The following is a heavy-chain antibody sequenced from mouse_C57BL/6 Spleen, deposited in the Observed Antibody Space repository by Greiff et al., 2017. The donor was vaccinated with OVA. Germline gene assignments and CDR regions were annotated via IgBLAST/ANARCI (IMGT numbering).Heavy chain of an antibody. V-gene: IGHV1-85*01. D-gene: IGHD1-1*01. Sequence: QVQLQQSGPELVKPGASVKLSCKASGYTFTRYDINWVKQRPGQGLEWIGWIYPRDGSTKYNEKFKGKATLTVDTSSSTAYMELHSLTSEDSAVYFCARDGSSYPGWFAYWGQGTLVTVSA. CDR2: IYPRDGST. CDR3: ARDGSSYPGWFAY. CDR1: GYTFTRYD. J-gene: IGHJ3*01.